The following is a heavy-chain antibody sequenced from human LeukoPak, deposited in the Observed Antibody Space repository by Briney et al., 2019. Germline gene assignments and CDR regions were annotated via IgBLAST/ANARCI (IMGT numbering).Heavy chain of an antibody. V-gene: IGHV2-5*01. CDR1: GFSLSTSGVG. J-gene: IGHJ4*02. CDR3: AHYYYDSSGYYDKDY. D-gene: IGHD3-22*01. Sequence: SGLTLVKPTQTLTLTCTFSGFSLSTSGVGVGWIRQPPGKALEWLALIYWNDDKRYSPSLKSRLTITKDTSKNQVVLTMTNMDPVDTATYYCAHYYYDSSGYYDKDYWGQGTLVTVSS. CDR2: IYWNDDK.